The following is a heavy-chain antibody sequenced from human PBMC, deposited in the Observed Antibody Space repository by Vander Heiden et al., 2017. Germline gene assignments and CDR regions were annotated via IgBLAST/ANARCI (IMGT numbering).Heavy chain of an antibody. CDR3: ARVCCQRGRFDY. D-gene: IGHD2-15*01. CDR1: GLPFSSYW. CDR2: INSDGSTT. J-gene: IGHJ4*02. Sequence: EVQLVESGGGLVQPGGSLRLSCAASGLPFSSYWMHWVRQAPGKGLVWVSRINSDGSTTSYADSVKGRFTISRDNSKNTLYLQMNSLRAEDTAVYFCARVCCQRGRFDYWGQGTLVTVSS. V-gene: IGHV3-74*01.